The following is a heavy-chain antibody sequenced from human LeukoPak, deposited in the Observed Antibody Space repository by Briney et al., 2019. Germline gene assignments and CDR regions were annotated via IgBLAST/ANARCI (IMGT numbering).Heavy chain of an antibody. CDR2: INSDGIST. D-gene: IGHD2-15*01. V-gene: IGHV3-74*03. CDR1: GFTFSNYW. Sequence: PGGSLRLSCAASGFTFSNYWMHWVRQAPGKGLVWVSRINSDGISTTYADSVKGRFTISRDNAKNTLYLQMNSLRLEDTAVYYCARGYCSGGSCSNVDYWGQGTLVTVSS. CDR3: ARGYCSGGSCSNVDY. J-gene: IGHJ4*02.